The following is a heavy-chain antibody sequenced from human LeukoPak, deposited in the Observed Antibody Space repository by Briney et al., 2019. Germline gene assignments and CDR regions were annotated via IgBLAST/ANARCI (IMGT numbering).Heavy chain of an antibody. V-gene: IGHV3-48*02. D-gene: IGHD2-15*01. CDR2: ISSSSSTI. CDR3: AREDPLYCSGGSCYFDELDY. Sequence: GGSLRLSCAASGLTFSSYSMNWVRHAPGKGLEWVSYISSSSSTIYYADSVKGRFTISRDNAKNSLYLQMNSLRDEDTAVYYCAREDPLYCSGGSCYFDELDYWGQGTLVTVSS. CDR1: GLTFSSYS. J-gene: IGHJ4*02.